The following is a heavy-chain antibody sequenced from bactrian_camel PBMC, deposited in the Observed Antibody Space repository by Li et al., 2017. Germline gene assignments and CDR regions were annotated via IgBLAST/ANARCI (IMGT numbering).Heavy chain of an antibody. J-gene: IGHJ6*01. CDR2: IDTDGIT. V-gene: IGHV3S9*01. CDR1: GFHVRSYY. CDR3: AGDSAVTRACYCTSDYCYTPVFGY. D-gene: IGHD2*01. Sequence: QVQLVESGGGLVQPGDSVRLSCVASGFHVRSYYMIWARQVPGKGLEWLTSIDTDGITSYKDSVKGRFSISKDNVKNTLYLQMDSLKPEDTAMYFCAGDSAVTRACYCTSDYCYTPVFGYWGQGTQVTVS.